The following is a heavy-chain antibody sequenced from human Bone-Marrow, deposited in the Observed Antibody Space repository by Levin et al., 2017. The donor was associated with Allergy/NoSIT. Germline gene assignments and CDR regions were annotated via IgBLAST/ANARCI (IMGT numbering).Heavy chain of an antibody. CDR2: LYVNDNT. V-gene: IGHV3-53*01. CDR3: AITTGTTGYYGMDV. J-gene: IGHJ6*02. D-gene: IGHD1-1*01. CDR1: GYISSINS. Sequence: GGSLRLSCAASGYISSINSMSWVRQAPGKGLEWISILYVNDNTYYTDSVKGRFTISRDRSRNTLFLDMNSLRAEDSAAYYCAITTGTTGYYGMDVWGQGTTVIVSS.